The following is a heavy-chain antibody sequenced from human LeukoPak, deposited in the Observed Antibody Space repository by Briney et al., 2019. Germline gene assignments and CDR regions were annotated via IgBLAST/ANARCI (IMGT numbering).Heavy chain of an antibody. CDR2: ISSSSSYI. D-gene: IGHD7-27*01. Sequence: GGSLRLSCAASGFTFSSYSLNWVRQAPGKGLEWVSSISSSSSYIYYADSVKGRFTISRDNARNSLYLQMNSLRAEDTAVYYCARDLKLGISDYWGQGTLVTVSS. V-gene: IGHV3-21*01. J-gene: IGHJ4*02. CDR1: GFTFSSYS. CDR3: ARDLKLGISDY.